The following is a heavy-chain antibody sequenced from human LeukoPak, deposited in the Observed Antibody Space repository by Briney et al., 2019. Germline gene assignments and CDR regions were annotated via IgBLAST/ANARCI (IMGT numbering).Heavy chain of an antibody. D-gene: IGHD3-10*01. CDR3: ARVRLYGLYYFDY. J-gene: IGHJ4*02. V-gene: IGHV5-51*01. CDR1: GYNFNTFW. Sequence: GESLKISCKGSGYNFNTFWTAWVRQMPGKGLEWMGVIYPGDSQTKYSPSFQGQVIISADKSMQTAYLQWSSLKASDTAMYYCARVRLYGLYYFDYWGQGTLASVSS. CDR2: IYPGDSQT.